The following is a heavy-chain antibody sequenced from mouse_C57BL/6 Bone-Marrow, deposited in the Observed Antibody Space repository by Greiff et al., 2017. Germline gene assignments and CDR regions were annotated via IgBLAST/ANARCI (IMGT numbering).Heavy chain of an antibody. V-gene: IGHV1-81*01. CDR2: IYPRSGNT. CDR3: ARYDDYDRFAY. CDR1: GYTFTSYG. Sequence: VQLVESGAELARPGASVKLSCKASGYTFTSYGISWVKQRTGQGLEWIGEIYPRSGNTYYNEKFKGKATLTADKSSRTAYMELRSLTSEDSAVYFCARYDDYDRFAYWGQGTLVTVSA. D-gene: IGHD2-4*01. J-gene: IGHJ3*01.